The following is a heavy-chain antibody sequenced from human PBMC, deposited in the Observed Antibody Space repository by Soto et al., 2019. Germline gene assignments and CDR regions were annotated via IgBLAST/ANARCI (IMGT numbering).Heavy chain of an antibody. V-gene: IGHV3-21*01. CDR1: GFTFSSYS. CDR2: ISSSSSYI. Sequence: PGGSLRLSCAASGFTFSSYSMNWVRQAPGKGLEWVSSISSSSSYIYYADSVKGRFTISRDNAKNSLYLQMNSLRAEDTAVYYCARDDYGDYVPEFRVFDYWGQGTLVTVSS. J-gene: IGHJ4*02. CDR3: ARDDYGDYVPEFRVFDY. D-gene: IGHD4-17*01.